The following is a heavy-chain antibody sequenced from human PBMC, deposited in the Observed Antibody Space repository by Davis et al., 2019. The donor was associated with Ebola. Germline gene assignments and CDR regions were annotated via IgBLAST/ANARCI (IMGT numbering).Heavy chain of an antibody. J-gene: IGHJ4*02. D-gene: IGHD6-19*01. Sequence: PSETLSLTCTVSGGSISSYYWSWIRQPPGKGLEWIGYIYYSGSTYYNPSLKSRVTISVDTSKNQFSLKLSSVTAADTAVYYCAGWGIAVAGTDYWGQGTLVTVSS. CDR3: AGWGIAVAGTDY. V-gene: IGHV4-59*01. CDR2: IYYSGST. CDR1: GGSISSYY.